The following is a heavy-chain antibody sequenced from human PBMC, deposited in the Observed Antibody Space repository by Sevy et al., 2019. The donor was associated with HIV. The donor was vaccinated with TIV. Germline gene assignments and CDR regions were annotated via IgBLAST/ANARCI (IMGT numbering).Heavy chain of an antibody. CDR3: ARDRDWGSSRPNDAFDI. CDR1: GFTFSSYS. J-gene: IGHJ3*02. Sequence: GGSLRLSCAASGFTFSSYSMNWVRQAPGKGLEWVSSISSSSSYIYYADSVKGRFTISRDNAKNSLYLQMNSLRAEDTAVYYCARDRDWGSSRPNDAFDIWGQGTMVTVSS. V-gene: IGHV3-21*01. D-gene: IGHD7-27*01. CDR2: ISSSSSYI.